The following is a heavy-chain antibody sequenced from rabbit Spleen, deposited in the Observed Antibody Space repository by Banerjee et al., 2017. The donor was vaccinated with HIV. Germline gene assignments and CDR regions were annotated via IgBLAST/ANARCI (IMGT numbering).Heavy chain of an antibody. CDR3: ARDTGSSFSSYGMDL. V-gene: IGHV1S40*01. CDR2: IGTGSSGVT. D-gene: IGHD8-1*01. Sequence: QSLEESGGGLVQPEGSLALTCKASGFSFSSGYYMGWVRQAPGKGLEWIACIGTGSSGVTYYASWAKSRFTISQTSSTTVDLKMTSLTAADTATYFCARDTGSSFSSYGMDLWGPGTLVTVS. J-gene: IGHJ6*01. CDR1: GFSFSSGYY.